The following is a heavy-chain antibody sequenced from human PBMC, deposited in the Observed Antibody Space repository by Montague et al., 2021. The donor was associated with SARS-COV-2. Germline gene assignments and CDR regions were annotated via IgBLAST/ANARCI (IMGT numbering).Heavy chain of an antibody. V-gene: IGHV3-7*01. J-gene: IGHJ6*02. CDR1: GFTFSSYW. Sequence: FLRLSCAASGFTFSSYWMSWVRQAPGKGLGWVANIKQDGSEKYYVDSVKGRFTISRDNAKNSLYLQMNSLRAEDTAVYYCARDSVVVAAMYYYYGMDVWGQGTTVTVSS. CDR2: IKQDGSEK. CDR3: ARDSVVVAAMYYYYGMDV. D-gene: IGHD2-15*01.